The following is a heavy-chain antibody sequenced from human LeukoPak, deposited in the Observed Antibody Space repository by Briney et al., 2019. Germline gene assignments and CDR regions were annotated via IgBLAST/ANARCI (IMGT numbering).Heavy chain of an antibody. D-gene: IGHD4-17*01. CDR2: ISVIGSGT. J-gene: IGHJ4*02. CDR1: GFTFSSYA. CDR3: AEVHTTVGLYYFDY. Sequence: GGSLRLSCAASGFTFSSYAMSWVRQAPGTGLEWVSAISVIGSGTYYADSVKGRFTISRDNSKDTLYLQMNSLRAEDTAVYYCAEVHTTVGLYYFDYWGQGTLVTVSS. V-gene: IGHV3-23*01.